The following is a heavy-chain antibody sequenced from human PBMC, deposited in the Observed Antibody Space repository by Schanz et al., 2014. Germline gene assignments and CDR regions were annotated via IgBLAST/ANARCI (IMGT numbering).Heavy chain of an antibody. CDR1: GYSFTSYY. Sequence: QVRLVQSGAEVKKPGASVKVSCKAFGYSFTSYYIHWVRQAPGQGLEWMATINPSGGSTSFAQKFNGXVTMTRATSTSTVTMELTSLRSEDTAVYYCASIHGKNIYDSGGSGGGDDFWGQGTLVTVSS. J-gene: IGHJ4*02. D-gene: IGHD3-22*01. V-gene: IGHV1-46*01. CDR2: INPSGGST. CDR3: ASIHGKNIYDSGGSGGGDDF.